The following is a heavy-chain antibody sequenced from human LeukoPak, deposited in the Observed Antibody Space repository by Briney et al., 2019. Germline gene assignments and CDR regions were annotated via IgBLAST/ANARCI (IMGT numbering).Heavy chain of an antibody. J-gene: IGHJ4*02. CDR1: GFTFVNYA. Sequence: GGSLRLSCAASGFTFVNYAMTWVRQAPGKGLQCVSTIINTGGDTYYADSVKGRLTISRDNSKNTLYLQMSSLRVEDTAIYYCAKGHVATGSLYYFDFWGQGTLVTVSS. CDR2: IINTGGDT. D-gene: IGHD2-15*01. CDR3: AKGHVATGSLYYFDF. V-gene: IGHV3-23*01.